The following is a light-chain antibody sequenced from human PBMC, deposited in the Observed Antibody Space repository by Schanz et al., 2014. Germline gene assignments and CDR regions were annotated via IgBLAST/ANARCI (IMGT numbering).Light chain of an antibody. CDR1: QTVTSGY. Sequence: EIVLTQSPGTLSLSPGERVTLSCRASQTVTSGYLAWYQQKPGQTPRLLIYAASTRAPGIPGRFSGSGSGTDFTLTISRLEPEDSAVYYCQHRRTFGHGTKLEIK. CDR3: QHRRT. J-gene: IGKJ2*01. CDR2: AAS. V-gene: IGKV3D-20*02.